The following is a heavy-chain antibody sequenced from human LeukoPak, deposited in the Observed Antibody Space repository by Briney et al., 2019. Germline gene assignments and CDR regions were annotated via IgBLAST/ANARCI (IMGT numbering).Heavy chain of an antibody. CDR3: ARRLAVTGRYYFDY. J-gene: IGHJ4*02. D-gene: IGHD6-13*01. Sequence: SETLSLTCTVSGGSISTYYWTWIRQPPGKGLEWIGFIYYSGSTNYNPSLKSRVTMSVDTSKNQFSLRLNSVTAADTVVYYCARRLAVTGRYYFDYWGQGTLVTVSS. CDR1: GGSISTYY. CDR2: IYYSGST. V-gene: IGHV4-59*01.